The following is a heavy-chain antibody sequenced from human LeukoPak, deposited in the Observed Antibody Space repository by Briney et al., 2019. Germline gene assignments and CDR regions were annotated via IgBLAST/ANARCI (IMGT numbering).Heavy chain of an antibody. V-gene: IGHV3-23*01. CDR2: ISGSGGST. D-gene: IGHD1-26*01. CDR1: GFTFSSYA. Sequence: PGGSLRLSCAASGFTFSSYAMSWVRQAPGKGLEWVSAISGSGGSTYYVDSVKGWFTISRDNSKKMLYLQMNSLRAEDTAVYYCARFSWELVGLDYWGQGTLVTVSS. CDR3: ARFSWELVGLDY. J-gene: IGHJ4*02.